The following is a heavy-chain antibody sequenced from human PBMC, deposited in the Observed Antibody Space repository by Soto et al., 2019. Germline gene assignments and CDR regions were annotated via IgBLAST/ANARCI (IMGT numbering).Heavy chain of an antibody. D-gene: IGHD3-3*01. J-gene: IGHJ6*02. CDR2: INGNGRKT. V-gene: IGHV3-23*01. CDR1: GFTFSSYA. CDR3: VKDLNFDFWTGYRYYAMEI. Sequence: EEQLLESGGDLVQPGGSLKLSCAASGFTFSSYAMNWVRQAPGKGLEWVSSINGNGRKTSYADSVRGRFTISRDHSKKTPSLHVNRLRAEDTAVYYCVKDLNFDFWTGYRYYAMEIWGQGTTVTVS.